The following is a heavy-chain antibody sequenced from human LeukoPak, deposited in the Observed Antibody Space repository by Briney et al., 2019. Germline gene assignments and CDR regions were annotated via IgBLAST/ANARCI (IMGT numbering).Heavy chain of an antibody. D-gene: IGHD5-18*01. Sequence: GGSLRLSCAASGFTFSSYTMNWVRQAPGKGLEWVSSISSDSRHVFYADSMNGRFTIFRDNAKNSLFLQMNSLRAEDTAVYYCARGYSYGYDLGYWGQGTLVTVSS. J-gene: IGHJ4*02. V-gene: IGHV3-21*06. CDR1: GFTFSSYT. CDR2: ISSDSRHV. CDR3: ARGYSYGYDLGY.